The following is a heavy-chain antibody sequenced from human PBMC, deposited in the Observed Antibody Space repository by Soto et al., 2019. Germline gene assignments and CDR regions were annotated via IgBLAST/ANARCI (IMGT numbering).Heavy chain of an antibody. CDR1: GGSISSYY. CDR2: IYYSGST. V-gene: IGHV4-59*08. CDR3: ARRPVAFWSGYYDY. D-gene: IGHD3-3*01. Sequence: SETLSLTCTVSGGSISSYYWSWIRQPPGKGLEWIGYIYYSGSTNYNPSLKSRVTISVDTSKNQFSLKLSSVTAADTAVYYCARRPVAFWSGYYDYWGQGTLVTVSS. J-gene: IGHJ4*02.